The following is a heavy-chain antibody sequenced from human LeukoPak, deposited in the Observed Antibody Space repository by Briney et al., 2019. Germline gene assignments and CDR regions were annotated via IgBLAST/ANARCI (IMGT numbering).Heavy chain of an antibody. CDR3: ARVPYDHFPDY. Sequence: SETLSLTCTVSGGSISSYYWSWIRQPPGKGLEWIGRIYTSGSTNYNPSLKSRVTISVDTSKNQFSLKLSSVTAADTAVYYCARVPYDHFPDYWGQGTLVTVSS. CDR1: GGSISSYY. D-gene: IGHD3-3*01. CDR2: IYTSGST. V-gene: IGHV4-4*08. J-gene: IGHJ4*02.